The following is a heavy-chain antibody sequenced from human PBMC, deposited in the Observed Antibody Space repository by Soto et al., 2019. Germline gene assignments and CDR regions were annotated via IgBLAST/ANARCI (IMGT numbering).Heavy chain of an antibody. CDR2: IIPILGIA. CDR1: GGTFSSYT. V-gene: IGHV1-69*02. J-gene: IGHJ4*02. CDR3: SKGARLVDFDY. D-gene: IGHD6-19*01. Sequence: QVQLVQSGAEVKKPGSSVKVSCKASGGTFSSYTISWVRQAPGQGLEWMGRIIPILGIANYAQKFQGRVTINADKSTSTAYMELSSLRSEDTAVYYCSKGARLVDFDYWGQGTLVTVSS.